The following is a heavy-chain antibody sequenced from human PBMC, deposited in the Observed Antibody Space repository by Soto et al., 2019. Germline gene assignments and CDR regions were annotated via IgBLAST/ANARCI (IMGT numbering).Heavy chain of an antibody. J-gene: IGHJ2*01. V-gene: IGHV3-23*01. CDR1: EFTFSNYD. Sequence: EVQLLESGGGLVQPGGSLRLSCAASEFTFSNYDMSWVRQAPGKGLEWVSTIVDSGVGTYYADSVKGRFTISRDNSRNTLYLQMNSLIVEDMAVYYCAKDLGKGSWYFDLRGRGTLVTVSS. CDR2: IVDSGVGT. CDR3: AKDLGKGSWYFDL.